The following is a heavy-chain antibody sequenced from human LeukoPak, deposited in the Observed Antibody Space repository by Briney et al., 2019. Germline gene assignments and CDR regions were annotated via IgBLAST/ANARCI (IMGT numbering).Heavy chain of an antibody. V-gene: IGHV4-59*01. CDR3: ARGIAAAGPTGGY. D-gene: IGHD6-13*01. Sequence: KPSETLSLTCTVSGGSISSYYWSWIRQPPGKGLEWIGYIYYSGSTNYNPSLKSRVTISVDTSKNQFSLKLSSVTAADTAVYYCARGIAAAGPTGGYWGQGTLVTVSS. J-gene: IGHJ4*02. CDR2: IYYSGST. CDR1: GGSISSYY.